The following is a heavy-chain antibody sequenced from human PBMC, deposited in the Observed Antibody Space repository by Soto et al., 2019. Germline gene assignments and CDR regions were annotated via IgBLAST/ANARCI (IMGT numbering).Heavy chain of an antibody. D-gene: IGHD3-10*01. CDR3: ARGSTVVGRGVMGY. CDR2: INHSGST. CDR1: GGSFSGYY. Sequence: QVQLQQWGAGLLKTSETLSLTCAVYGGSFSGYYSSWIRQPPGKGLAWIGEINHSGSTNYNPSLKGRVTNSVVTSKNQFSLKLSSVAAADTAVYYCARGSTVVGRGVMGYWGQGTLVTVSS. J-gene: IGHJ4*02. V-gene: IGHV4-34*01.